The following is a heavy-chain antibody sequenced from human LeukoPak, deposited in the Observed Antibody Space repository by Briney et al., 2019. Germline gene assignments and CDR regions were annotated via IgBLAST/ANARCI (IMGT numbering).Heavy chain of an antibody. CDR1: GFIFSSYA. Sequence: GGSLRLSCAASGFIFSSYAMSWVRQAPGKGLERVPAISGSGGSTYYADSVKGRFTISRDNSKNTLYLQMNSLRAEDTAVYYCAKPKRITMVRGAFDYWGQGTLVTVSS. V-gene: IGHV3-23*01. CDR3: AKPKRITMVRGAFDY. J-gene: IGHJ4*02. CDR2: ISGSGGST. D-gene: IGHD3-10*01.